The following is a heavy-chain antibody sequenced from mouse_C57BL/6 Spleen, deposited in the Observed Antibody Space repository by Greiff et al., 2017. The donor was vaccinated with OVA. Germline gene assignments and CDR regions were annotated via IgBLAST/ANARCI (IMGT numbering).Heavy chain of an antibody. CDR2: INPNNGGT. CDR1: GYTFTDYN. J-gene: IGHJ3*01. D-gene: IGHD4-1*01. CDR3: GRAGAWFAD. Sequence: VHVKQSGPELVKPGASVKIPCKASGYTFTDYNMDWVKQSHGKSLEWIGDINPNNGGTIYNQKFKGKSTLTVDKSSSTAYMELRSLTSEDAAVYYCGRAGAWFADWGKGTLVTVSA. V-gene: IGHV1-18*01.